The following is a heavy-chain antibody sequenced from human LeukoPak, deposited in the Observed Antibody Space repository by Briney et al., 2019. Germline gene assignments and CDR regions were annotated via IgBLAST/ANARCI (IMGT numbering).Heavy chain of an antibody. V-gene: IGHV4-39*07. CDR2: FYFGGSN. J-gene: IGHJ4*02. D-gene: IGHD6-13*01. Sequence: ASETLSLTCTVSGDSISSNNRYWGWIRQPPGKGLEWIGSFYFGGSNYYSPSLRSRVIISLDTSKNQFSLTLNFVTAADTAMYYCASSHSATWYDDWGQGALVTVSS. CDR1: GDSISSNNRY. CDR3: ASSHSATWYDD.